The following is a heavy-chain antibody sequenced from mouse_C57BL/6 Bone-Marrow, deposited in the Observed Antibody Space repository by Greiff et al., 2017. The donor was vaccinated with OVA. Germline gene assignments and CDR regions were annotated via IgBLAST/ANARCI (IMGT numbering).Heavy chain of an antibody. CDR1: GYTFTSYT. J-gene: IGHJ3*01. CDR3: ARFSYDPDDWFAY. V-gene: IGHV1-4*01. CDR2: INPSSGYT. D-gene: IGHD2-4*01. Sequence: QVHVKQSGAELARPGASVKMSCKASGYTFTSYTMHWVKQRPGQGLEWIGYINPSSGYTKYNQKFKDKATLTADKSSSTAYLQLSSLTSEDSAVYYCARFSYDPDDWFAYWGQGTLVTVSA.